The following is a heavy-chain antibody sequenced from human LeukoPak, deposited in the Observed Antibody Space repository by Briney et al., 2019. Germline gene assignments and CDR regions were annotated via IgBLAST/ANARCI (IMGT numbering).Heavy chain of an antibody. V-gene: IGHV4-31*03. CDR2: IYYSGST. J-gene: IGHJ4*02. Sequence: SETLSLTCTVSGGSISSGGYYWSWIRQHPGTGLEWIGYIYYSGSTYYNPSLKSRVTISVDTSKNQFSLKLSSVTAADTAVYYCAREQNYCSSTSCYIGSFDYWGQGTLVTVSS. CDR3: AREQNYCSSTSCYIGSFDY. CDR1: GGSISSGGYY. D-gene: IGHD2-2*02.